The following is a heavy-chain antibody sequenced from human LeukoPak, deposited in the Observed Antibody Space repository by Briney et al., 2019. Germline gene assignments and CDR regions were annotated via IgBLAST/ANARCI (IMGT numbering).Heavy chain of an antibody. CDR1: GGSISSYY. CDR3: ARHVRFWANDAFDI. Sequence: SETLSLTCTVSGGSISSYYWSWIRQPPGKGLEWIGYIYYSGSTNYNPSLKSRVTISVDTPKNQFSLKLSSVTAADTAVYYCARHVRFWANDAFDIWGQGTMVTVSS. J-gene: IGHJ3*02. D-gene: IGHD5-24*01. V-gene: IGHV4-59*08. CDR2: IYYSGST.